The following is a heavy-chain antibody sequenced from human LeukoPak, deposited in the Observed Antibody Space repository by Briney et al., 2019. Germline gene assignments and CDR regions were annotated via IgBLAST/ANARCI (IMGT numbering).Heavy chain of an antibody. CDR1: GGTFSRYA. CDR2: IIPMFGIA. V-gene: IGHV1-69*13. J-gene: IGHJ4*02. CDR3: ARDRPYTGGWRGFDY. Sequence: SVKVSFKASGGTFSRYAISWMRQAPGQGLEWMGGIIPMFGIANYAQKFQGRVTITADESTSTAYMELSSLRSEDTAVYYCARDRPYTGGWRGFDYWGQGTLVTVSS. D-gene: IGHD6-19*01.